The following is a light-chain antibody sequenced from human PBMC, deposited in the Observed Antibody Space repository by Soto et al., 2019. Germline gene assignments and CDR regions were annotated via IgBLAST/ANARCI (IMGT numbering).Light chain of an antibody. CDR2: KAS. V-gene: IGKV1-5*03. CDR3: QHYSNYPWT. Sequence: DIQMSQSPSTLSASVGDRITNTCRASQSITEWLAWYQQKPGKAPKLLIYKASSLQSGVPSRFSGSGFGTEFTLSISSLQPDDFATYYCQHYSNYPWTFGQGTKVDIK. CDR1: QSITEW. J-gene: IGKJ1*01.